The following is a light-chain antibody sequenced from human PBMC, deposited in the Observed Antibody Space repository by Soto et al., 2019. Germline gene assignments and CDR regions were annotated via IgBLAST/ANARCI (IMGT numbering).Light chain of an antibody. J-gene: IGLJ2*01. CDR2: GNN. CDR1: SSNIGAGYH. CDR3: QSYDSSLRGVV. V-gene: IGLV1-40*01. Sequence: QSVLTQPPSMSGAPGQRIAISCTGSSSNIGAGYHVHWYQQLPGTAPKLLMYGNNKRPSGVPDRFSGSKSGTSVSLAIAGLQAEDEADYYCQSYDSSLRGVVFGGGTKLTVL.